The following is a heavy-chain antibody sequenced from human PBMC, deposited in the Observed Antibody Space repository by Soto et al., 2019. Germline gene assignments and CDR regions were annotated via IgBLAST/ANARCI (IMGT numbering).Heavy chain of an antibody. CDR1: GGSISSGGYY. V-gene: IGHV4-31*03. CDR3: ARVGGINWFDP. D-gene: IGHD3-16*01. Sequence: TLSLTCTVSGGSISSGGYYWSWIRQHPGKGLEWIGYIYYSGSTYYNPSLKSRVTISVDTSKNQFSLKLSSLTAADTAVYYCARVGGINWFDPWGQGTLVTVSS. J-gene: IGHJ5*02. CDR2: IYYSGST.